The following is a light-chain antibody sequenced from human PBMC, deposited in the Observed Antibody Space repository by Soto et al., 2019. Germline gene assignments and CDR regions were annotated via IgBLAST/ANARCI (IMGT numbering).Light chain of an antibody. Sequence: PGEIASLSCGASQAVGGTYLACYHHKPGQAPRLLIYGASNRSAGIPDSFGGGGSGTDFTLTISRLEPEDFAVYYCQQYGSSPQITFGQGTRLEIK. CDR2: GAS. J-gene: IGKJ5*01. CDR3: QQYGSSPQIT. V-gene: IGKV3-20*01. CDR1: QAVGGTY.